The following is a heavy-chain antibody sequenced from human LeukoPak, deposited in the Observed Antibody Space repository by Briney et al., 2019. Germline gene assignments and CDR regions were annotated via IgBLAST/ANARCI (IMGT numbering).Heavy chain of an antibody. Sequence: SETLSLTCTVSGGPINVYYWSWIRQPPGKGLEWICYVSYDGSTNYNPSLKSRVIILLDTSKNQLSLKPSSVTAADTAVYYCARSEQLIRTFDYWGQGTLVTVSS. V-gene: IGHV4-59*08. J-gene: IGHJ4*02. D-gene: IGHD6-13*01. CDR1: GGPINVYY. CDR2: VSYDGST. CDR3: ARSEQLIRTFDY.